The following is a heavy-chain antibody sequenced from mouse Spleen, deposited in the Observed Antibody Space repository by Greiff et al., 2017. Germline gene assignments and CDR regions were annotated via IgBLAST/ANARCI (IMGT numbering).Heavy chain of an antibody. CDR1: GYTFTSYG. J-gene: IGHJ3*01. Sequence: VQLQQSGAELARPGASVKLSCKASGYTFTSYGISWVKQRTGQGLEWIGEIYPRSGNTYYNEKFKGKATLTAYKSSSTAYMELRSLTSEYSAVYFCARLGELLRYPAWFAYWGQGTLVTVSA. CDR2: IYPRSGNT. D-gene: IGHD1-1*01. CDR3: ARLGELLRYPAWFAY. V-gene: IGHV1-81*01.